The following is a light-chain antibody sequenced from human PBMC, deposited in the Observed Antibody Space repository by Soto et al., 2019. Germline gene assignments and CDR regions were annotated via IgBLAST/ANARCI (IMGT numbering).Light chain of an antibody. CDR1: QSFRGN. J-gene: IGKJ4*01. CDR2: GAS. Sequence: EIVMTQSPATLSVSPGERATLSCRASQSFRGNLAWYQQKPGQAPRLLIYGASTRATGIPARFSGSGSGTEFTLTISSLQSEDFAVYYCQNYNNWPPLTFGGGTKVEIK. V-gene: IGKV3-15*01. CDR3: QNYNNWPPLT.